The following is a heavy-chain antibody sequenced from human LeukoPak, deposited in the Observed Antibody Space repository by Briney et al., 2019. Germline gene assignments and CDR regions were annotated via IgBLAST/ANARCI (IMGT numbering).Heavy chain of an antibody. CDR3: ARFRYAGWQHSGYFDY. Sequence: GGSLRLSCAASGFTFSTYAMSWVRQAPGKGLEWVSAISVSGDSTYYAASVKGRFTISRDNSKNTLYLQMNSLRADDTAVYYCARFRYAGWQHSGYFDYWGQGTLVTVSS. D-gene: IGHD5-24*01. CDR1: GFTFSTYA. V-gene: IGHV3-23*01. J-gene: IGHJ4*02. CDR2: ISVSGDST.